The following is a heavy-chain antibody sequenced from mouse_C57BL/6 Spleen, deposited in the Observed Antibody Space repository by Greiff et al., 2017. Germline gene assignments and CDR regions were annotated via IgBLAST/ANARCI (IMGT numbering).Heavy chain of an antibody. Sequence: QVQLQQSGAELVKPGASVKLSCKASGYTFTSYWMQWVKQRPGQGLEWIGEIDPSDSYTNYNQKFKGKATLTVDTSSSTAYMQLSSLTSEDSAVYYCARKPEYYGSSSPFDYWGQGTTLTVSS. CDR2: IDPSDSYT. CDR1: GYTFTSYW. D-gene: IGHD1-1*01. V-gene: IGHV1-50*01. J-gene: IGHJ2*01. CDR3: ARKPEYYGSSSPFDY.